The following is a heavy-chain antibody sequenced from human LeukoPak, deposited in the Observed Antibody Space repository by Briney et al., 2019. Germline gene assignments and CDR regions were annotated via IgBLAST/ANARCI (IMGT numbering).Heavy chain of an antibody. Sequence: GASVKVSCKASGYTFTSYDINWVRQATGQGLEWMGWMNPNSGNTGYAQKFQGRVTMTRNTSISTAYMELSSLRSEDTAVYYCARRRGKGIAVAGFDAFDIWGQGTMVTVSS. V-gene: IGHV1-8*01. CDR3: ARRRGKGIAVAGFDAFDI. D-gene: IGHD6-19*01. CDR1: GYTFTSYD. J-gene: IGHJ3*02. CDR2: MNPNSGNT.